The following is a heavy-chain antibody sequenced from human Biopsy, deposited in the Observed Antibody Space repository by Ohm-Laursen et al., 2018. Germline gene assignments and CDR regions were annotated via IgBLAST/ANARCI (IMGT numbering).Heavy chain of an antibody. CDR1: VYTFTSFA. CDR3: ARDQRHYYFLTGYSNADAMDV. Sequence: SVKVSCKASVYTFTSFAINWVPQATGQGLEGMGWMNLSIGNTGYVQKLQGRVTMTRNTSISTAYMELSSLRSEDTAVYYCARDQRHYYFLTGYSNADAMDVWGQGTTVTVSS. V-gene: IGHV1-8*01. D-gene: IGHD3-9*01. J-gene: IGHJ6*02. CDR2: MNLSIGNT.